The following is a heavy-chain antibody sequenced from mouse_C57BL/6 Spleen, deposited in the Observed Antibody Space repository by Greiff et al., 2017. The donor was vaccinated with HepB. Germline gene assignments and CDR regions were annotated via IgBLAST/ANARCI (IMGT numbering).Heavy chain of an antibody. Sequence: EVQLVESGGGLVKPGGSLKLSCAASGFPFSDYGMHWVRQAPEKGLEWVAYISSGSSTIYYADTVKGRFTIDRDNAKNTLFLQMTSLRSEDTAMYYCARQDYDDGGFAYWGQGTLVTVSA. D-gene: IGHD2-4*01. CDR1: GFPFSDYG. CDR3: ARQDYDDGGFAY. V-gene: IGHV5-17*01. CDR2: ISSGSSTI. J-gene: IGHJ3*01.